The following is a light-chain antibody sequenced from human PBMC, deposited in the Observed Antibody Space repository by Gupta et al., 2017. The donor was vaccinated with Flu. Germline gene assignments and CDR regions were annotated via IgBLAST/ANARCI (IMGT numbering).Light chain of an antibody. J-gene: IGKJ4*01. V-gene: IGKV3-11*01. CDR3: QHRSNWPQLT. CDR1: QSVSSY. CDR2: DAS. Sequence: EIVLTQSPATLSLSPGERATLSCRASQSVSSYLAWYQQKPGQAPRLLIYDASNSATGIPARFRGSGSGTDVTLTISIRELEDFAVYYCQHRSNWPQLTFGGGTKVEIK.